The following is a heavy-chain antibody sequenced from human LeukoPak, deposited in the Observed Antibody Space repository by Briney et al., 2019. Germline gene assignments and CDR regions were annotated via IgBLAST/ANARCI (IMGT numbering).Heavy chain of an antibody. J-gene: IGHJ4*02. V-gene: IGHV3-30-3*01. CDR1: GFTFSSYA. CDR3: ARDPTGATVITDY. Sequence: GGSLRLSCAASGFTFSSYAIHWVRQAPGKGLEWVAAISHDGSNKNYADSVKGRFTISRDNSKNTLYLQMNSLRAEDTAVYYCARDPTGATVITDYWGQGTLVTVSS. D-gene: IGHD1-26*01. CDR2: ISHDGSNK.